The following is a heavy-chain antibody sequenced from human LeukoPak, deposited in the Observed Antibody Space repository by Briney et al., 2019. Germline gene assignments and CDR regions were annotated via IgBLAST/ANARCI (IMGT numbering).Heavy chain of an antibody. V-gene: IGHV4-39*07. Sequence: PSETLSLTCTVSGVSISSSSYYWGRIRQPPGKGLEWIASISYSGSTYYNPSLKSRVTISVETSKTPFSLKLTSVTAADTAVYYCARARSGGFFFDPWGQGTLVTVSS. CDR1: GVSISSSSYY. CDR2: ISYSGST. D-gene: IGHD2-15*01. J-gene: IGHJ5*02. CDR3: ARARSGGFFFDP.